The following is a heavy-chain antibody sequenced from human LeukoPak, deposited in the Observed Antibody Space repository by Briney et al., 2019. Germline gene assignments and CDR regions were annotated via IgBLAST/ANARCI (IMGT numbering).Heavy chain of an antibody. Sequence: GSLRLSCAASGFTFSSYWMSWVRQAPGRGLDWVANIKQGGSEKYYVDSVKGRLTISRDDAKSSLYLQMNSLRAEDTAVYYCARIYCSSISCHFDYWGQGTLVTVSS. D-gene: IGHD2-2*01. V-gene: IGHV3-7*01. J-gene: IGHJ4*02. CDR3: ARIYCSSISCHFDY. CDR2: IKQGGSEK. CDR1: GFTFSSYW.